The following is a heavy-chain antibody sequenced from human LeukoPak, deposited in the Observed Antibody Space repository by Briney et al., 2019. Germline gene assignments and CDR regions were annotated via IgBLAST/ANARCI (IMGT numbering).Heavy chain of an antibody. J-gene: IGHJ4*02. CDR1: GGSISSYY. CDR2: IYYSGST. V-gene: IGHV4-59*08. CDR3: ARRVYSSGTFDY. Sequence: SETLSLTCTVSGGSISSYYWSWIRQPPGKGLEWIGYIYYSGSTNYNPSLKSRVTISVDTSKNQFSLKLSSVTAADTAVYYCARRVYSSGTFDYWGQGTLVTVSS. D-gene: IGHD3-22*01.